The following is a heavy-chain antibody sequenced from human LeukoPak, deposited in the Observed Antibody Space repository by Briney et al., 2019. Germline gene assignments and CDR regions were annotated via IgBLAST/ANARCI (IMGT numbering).Heavy chain of an antibody. D-gene: IGHD6-13*01. J-gene: IGHJ1*01. V-gene: IGHV1-18*01. CDR2: ISAYNGNT. CDR3: ARDIAAAGIEYFQH. CDR1: GGTFSSYA. Sequence: ASVKVSCKASGGTFSSYAISWVRQAPGQGLEWMGWISAYNGNTNYAQKLQGRVTMTTDTSTSTAYMELRSLRSDDTAVYYCARDIAAAGIEYFQHWGQGTLVTVSS.